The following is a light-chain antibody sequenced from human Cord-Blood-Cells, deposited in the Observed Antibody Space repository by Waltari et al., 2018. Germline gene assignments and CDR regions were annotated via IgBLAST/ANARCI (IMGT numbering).Light chain of an antibody. CDR1: SSDVGGYNY. V-gene: IGLV2-8*01. CDR2: EVS. Sequence: QSALTQPPSASGSPGPSVPIPCTGTSSDVGGYNYVSWYQQHPGKAPQLMIYEVSMRPSGVPDRFAGSKSGNTASLTVSGLQAEDEADYYCSSYAGSNNLVFGGGTKLTVL. CDR3: SSYAGSNNLV. J-gene: IGLJ2*01.